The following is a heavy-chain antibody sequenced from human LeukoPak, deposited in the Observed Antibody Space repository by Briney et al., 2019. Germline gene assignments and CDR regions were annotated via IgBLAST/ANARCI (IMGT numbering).Heavy chain of an antibody. CDR2: ISAYNGNT. Sequence: ASVKVSCKASGYTFTSYGISWVRQAPGQGLEWMGWISAYNGNTDYAQKLQGRVTMTTDTSTSTAYMELRSLRSDDTAVYYCARDEVEMATIIAYYGMDVWGQGTTVTVSS. CDR1: GYTFTSYG. J-gene: IGHJ6*02. V-gene: IGHV1-18*01. D-gene: IGHD5-24*01. CDR3: ARDEVEMATIIAYYGMDV.